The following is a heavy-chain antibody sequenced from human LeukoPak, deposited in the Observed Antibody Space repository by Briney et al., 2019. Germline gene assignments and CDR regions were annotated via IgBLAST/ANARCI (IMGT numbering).Heavy chain of an antibody. CDR1: GGSISSGSYF. D-gene: IGHD5-12*01. J-gene: IGHJ4*02. CDR2: IYTSGST. V-gene: IGHV4-61*02. CDR3: ARELAGYGKLDY. Sequence: SQTLSLTCTVSGGSISSGSYFWSWIRQPAGKGLEWIGRIYTSGSTNYNPSLKSRVTISPDTSKNQFSLKLSSVTAADTAVYYCARELAGYGKLDYWGQGNLVTVSS.